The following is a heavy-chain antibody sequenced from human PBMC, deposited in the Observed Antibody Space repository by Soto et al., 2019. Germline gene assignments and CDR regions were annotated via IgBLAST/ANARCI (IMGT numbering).Heavy chain of an antibody. D-gene: IGHD2-15*01. Sequence: PSETLFLTCTVSGGSISSGDFYWSWIRQPPGRGLEWIGYISYSGSTYYNTSLKSRVTISVDTSKNQFSLKLNSVTVADTAVYYCARGGPTGGSYKYNWFDPWGQGTLVTVSS. CDR3: ARGGPTGGSYKYNWFDP. V-gene: IGHV4-30-4*01. CDR1: GGSISSGDFY. CDR2: ISYSGST. J-gene: IGHJ5*02.